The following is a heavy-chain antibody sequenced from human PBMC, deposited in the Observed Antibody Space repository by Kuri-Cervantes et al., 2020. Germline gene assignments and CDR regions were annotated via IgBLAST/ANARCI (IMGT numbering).Heavy chain of an antibody. D-gene: IGHD3-3*01. CDR2: IYYSGST. CDR1: GGSISSGGYY. Sequence: SETLSLTCTVSGGSISSGGYYWSWIRQHPGKGLEWIGYIYYSGSTYYNPSLKSRVTISVDTSKNQFSLKLSSVTAADTAVYYCARGPDYDFWSGYHYGKDVWGQGTTVTVSS. J-gene: IGHJ6*02. CDR3: ARGPDYDFWSGYHYGKDV. V-gene: IGHV4-31*03.